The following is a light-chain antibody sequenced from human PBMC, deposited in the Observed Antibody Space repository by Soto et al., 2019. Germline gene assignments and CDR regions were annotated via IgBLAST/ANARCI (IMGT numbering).Light chain of an antibody. J-gene: IGKJ1*01. Sequence: DIVMTQSPDSLTVSLVERATINCKSRQSVLYSSNNENYLALYQQKPGQPPKLLIYGASTRESGVPDRFSGSGSVADFTLTISSLQAEDVEVYYCQKYYKTPWTFGQGTKVEIK. CDR3: QKYYKTPWT. CDR1: QSVLYSSNNENY. CDR2: GAS. V-gene: IGKV4-1*01.